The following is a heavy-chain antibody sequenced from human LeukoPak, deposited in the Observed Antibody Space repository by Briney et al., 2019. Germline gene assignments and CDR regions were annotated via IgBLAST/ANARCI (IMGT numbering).Heavy chain of an antibody. V-gene: IGHV3-30*02. Sequence: GRCLRPSCAAAGSSVGNYGTHSASHQASGGRGWAASIIYEGSDKDYADSVKGRFTISRDNSKKTLFLQMNSLRAEDTAVYYCAKDRVVFNRNYAYYFDYWGQGTLVTVSS. CDR1: GSSVGNYG. D-gene: IGHD1-7*01. CDR3: AKDRVVFNRNYAYYFDY. CDR2: IIYEGSDK. J-gene: IGHJ4*02.